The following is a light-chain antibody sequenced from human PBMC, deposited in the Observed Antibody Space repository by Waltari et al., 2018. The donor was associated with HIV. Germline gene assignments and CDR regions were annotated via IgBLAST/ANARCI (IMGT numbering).Light chain of an antibody. V-gene: IGLV10-54*01. J-gene: IGLJ3*02. Sequence: QSGLTQPPSVSKTLRQTPTITCTGDRNTVGSQGVVWFQHHHGHPPKLLSYRNDNRPSGISGKFSPSRSGDTAYLSISYLQSEDEADYYCASWDSALSAWVFGGGTKLTVL. CDR3: ASWDSALSAWV. CDR1: RNTVGSQG. CDR2: RND.